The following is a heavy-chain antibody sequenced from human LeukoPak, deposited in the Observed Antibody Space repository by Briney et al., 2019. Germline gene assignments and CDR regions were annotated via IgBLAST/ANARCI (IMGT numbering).Heavy chain of an antibody. Sequence: ASVKVSCTSSGYTFTSYDINWVRQAPGQGLEWMGWMNPNSGNTGYAQKFQGRVTMTRNTSISTAYMELSSLRSEDTAVYYCARGEAGPSGYFDYWGQGTLVTVSS. CDR3: ARGEAGPSGYFDY. CDR2: MNPNSGNT. J-gene: IGHJ4*02. V-gene: IGHV1-8*01. D-gene: IGHD6-19*01. CDR1: GYTFTSYD.